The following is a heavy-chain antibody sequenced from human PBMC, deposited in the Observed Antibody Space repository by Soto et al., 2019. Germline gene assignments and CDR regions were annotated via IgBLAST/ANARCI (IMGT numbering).Heavy chain of an antibody. J-gene: IGHJ6*02. Sequence: PGGSLRLSCAASGFTFSDFDIHWVRQAPGKGLEWISGMSGVGDSIYYADSVKGRFTISRDNAKNSLYLQMNSLRAEDTAVYYCTRYDSSGYYWPYYYYGMDVWGQGTTVTVSS. CDR3: TRYDSSGYYWPYYYYGMDV. V-gene: IGHV3-21*05. CDR1: GFTFSDFD. D-gene: IGHD3-22*01. CDR2: MSGVGDSI.